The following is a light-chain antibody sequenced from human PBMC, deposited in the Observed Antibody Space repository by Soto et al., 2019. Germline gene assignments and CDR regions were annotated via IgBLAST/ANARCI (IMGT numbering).Light chain of an antibody. CDR2: AAS. J-gene: IGKJ1*01. Sequence: DIQMTQSPSSLSASVGDRVTITCRASQSISSYLNWYQQKPGKAPKLLIYAASSLQSGVPSRFSGSGSGTDFTLTISSLQPEDVATYCCQQSYSTLWTFGQGTKVEIK. V-gene: IGKV1-39*01. CDR1: QSISSY. CDR3: QQSYSTLWT.